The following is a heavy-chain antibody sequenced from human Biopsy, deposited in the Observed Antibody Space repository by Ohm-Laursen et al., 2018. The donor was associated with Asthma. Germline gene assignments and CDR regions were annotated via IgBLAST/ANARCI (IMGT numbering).Heavy chain of an antibody. J-gene: IGHJ5*02. CDR2: IWYDGSKK. D-gene: IGHD3-10*01. Sequence: SLRLSCSASGFSISSYGMHWVRQAPGKGLEWVTLIWYDGSKKYYSESVKGRFTIARDNSKNTLYLQMNSLRVEDAAVYYCARGREGSGSYFTSHWFDPWGQGTLVTVSS. CDR3: ARGREGSGSYFTSHWFDP. V-gene: IGHV3-33*01. CDR1: GFSISSYG.